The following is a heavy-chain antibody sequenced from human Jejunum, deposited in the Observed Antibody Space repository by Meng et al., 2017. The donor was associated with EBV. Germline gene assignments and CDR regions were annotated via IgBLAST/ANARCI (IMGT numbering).Heavy chain of an antibody. CDR1: GFTLNSHT. CDR3: AKLTRA. Sequence: EGQLVEAGGGLVQPGGSLRLSCAASGFTLNSHTMSWVRQAPGKGLEWVSAITDSGARTYYTDSVKGRFTISRDNSKNTLYLQMNSLRAEDTAVYYCAKLTRAWGQGTLVTVSS. CDR2: ITDSGART. V-gene: IGHV3-23*04. J-gene: IGHJ5*02.